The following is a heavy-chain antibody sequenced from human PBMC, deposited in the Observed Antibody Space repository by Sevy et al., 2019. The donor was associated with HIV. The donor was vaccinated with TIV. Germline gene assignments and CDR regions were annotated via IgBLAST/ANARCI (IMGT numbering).Heavy chain of an antibody. CDR2: IKPDGSDK. Sequence: GGCLRLSCAASGFSFSAYWMNWVRQAPGKGLEWVANIKPDGSDKHYVDSAEGRFTISRDNAKNSLYLQMNSLRVEDTAMYYCAQETFGRFDSWGHGTLVTVSS. CDR1: GFSFSAYW. D-gene: IGHD1-26*01. J-gene: IGHJ4*01. CDR3: AQETFGRFDS. V-gene: IGHV3-7*01.